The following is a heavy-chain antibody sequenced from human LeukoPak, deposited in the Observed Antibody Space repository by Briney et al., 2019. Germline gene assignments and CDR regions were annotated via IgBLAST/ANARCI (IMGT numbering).Heavy chain of an antibody. Sequence: SETLSLTCTVSGGSISSYYWSWVRQPPGKGLEWIGYITYSGSAIYNPSLMSRVTISVDTSKNQSSQLLISVLTADAAVYYCTRDGYGGSGMYAFDIWGQGTMVSVSS. J-gene: IGHJ3*02. CDR2: ITYSGSA. CDR3: TRDGYGGSGMYAFDI. CDR1: GGSISSYY. D-gene: IGHD3-10*01. V-gene: IGHV4-59*01.